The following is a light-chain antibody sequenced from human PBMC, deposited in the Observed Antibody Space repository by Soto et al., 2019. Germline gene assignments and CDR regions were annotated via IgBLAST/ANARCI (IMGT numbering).Light chain of an antibody. J-gene: IGLJ1*01. V-gene: IGLV1-40*01. CDR2: GNS. CDR1: SYNIGAGYD. Sequence: QAVVTQPPSVSGAPGQRVTISCTGSSYNIGAGYDVHWYQQLPGTAPKLLIYGNSNRPSGVPDRFSGSKSGTSASLAITGLQAEDEADYYCKSYDSSMSGYVFGTGTKLTVL. CDR3: KSYDSSMSGYV.